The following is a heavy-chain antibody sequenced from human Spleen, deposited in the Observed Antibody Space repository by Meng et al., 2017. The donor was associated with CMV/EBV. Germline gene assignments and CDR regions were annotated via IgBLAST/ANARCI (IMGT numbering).Heavy chain of an antibody. CDR3: ARDDTGAGTTDY. CDR1: GFTFSDYY. J-gene: IGHJ4*02. CDR2: ISSSSYT. Sequence: GQRVGSGGGVDQPGGSLRPSCAASGFTFSDYYMSWIRQAPGKGLEWVSYISSSSYTNYADSVKGRFTISRDNAKNSLYLQMNSLRAEDTAVYYCARDDTGAGTTDYWGQGTLVTVSS. V-gene: IGHV3-11*05. D-gene: IGHD1-1*01.